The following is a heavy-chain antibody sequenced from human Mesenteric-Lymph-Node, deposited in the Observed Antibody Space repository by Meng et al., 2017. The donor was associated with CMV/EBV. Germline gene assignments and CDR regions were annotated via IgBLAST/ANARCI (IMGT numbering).Heavy chain of an antibody. Sequence: SETLSLTCTVSGDSITSTSHYWGWIRQPPGKGLEWIGNIFYSGNTYYNPSLKSRVTVSVDTSKKQFSLKPNSVTAADTAVYYCARVTGYCSSTSCYNIDYWGQGTLVTVSS. D-gene: IGHD2-2*02. J-gene: IGHJ4*02. V-gene: IGHV4-39*07. CDR3: ARVTGYCSSTSCYNIDY. CDR2: IFYSGNT. CDR1: GDSITSTSHY.